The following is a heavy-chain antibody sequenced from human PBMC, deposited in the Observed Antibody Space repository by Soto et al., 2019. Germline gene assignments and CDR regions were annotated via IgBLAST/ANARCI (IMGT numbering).Heavy chain of an antibody. D-gene: IGHD5-12*01. CDR3: AGGPGVARNY. J-gene: IGHJ4*02. CDR2: IYHSGST. V-gene: IGHV4-30-2*01. CDR1: GGSIISGGYS. Sequence: PSETLSHTCAVSGGSIISGGYSWSWIRQPPGKGLEWIGYIYHSGSTYYNPSLKSRVTISVDRSKNQFSLKLSSVTAADTAVYYCAGGPGVARNYWGQGTLVTVSS.